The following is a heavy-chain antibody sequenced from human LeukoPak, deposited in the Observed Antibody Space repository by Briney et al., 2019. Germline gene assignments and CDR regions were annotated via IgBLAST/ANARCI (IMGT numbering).Heavy chain of an antibody. Sequence: PGGSLRLSCAASGFTFSRYSMNWLRQAPGRGLEWVSSISISSTYIYYADSVKGRFTMSRDNAKKSLYLQVNSLRAEDTAVYYCARGSRLGVVGRDAFDIWGQGTMVTVSS. CDR2: ISISSTYI. V-gene: IGHV3-21*01. CDR3: ARGSRLGVVGRDAFDI. D-gene: IGHD3-3*01. J-gene: IGHJ3*02. CDR1: GFTFSRYS.